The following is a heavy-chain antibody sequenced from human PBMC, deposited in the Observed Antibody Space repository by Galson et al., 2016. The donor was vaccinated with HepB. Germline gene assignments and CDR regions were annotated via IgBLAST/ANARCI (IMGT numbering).Heavy chain of an antibody. CDR3: ARSGIIRVNWFDP. D-gene: IGHD3-10*01. CDR1: GYTFSGHG. CDR2: ISPYNGNT. V-gene: IGHV1-18*01. Sequence: SVKVSCKASGYTFSGHGIAWVRQAPGQGLEWMGYISPYNGNTDYAQNFQGRITMTTDASTSTAYMEVRSLKSDDSAVYYCARSGIIRVNWFDPWGPGIQVTVSS. J-gene: IGHJ5*02.